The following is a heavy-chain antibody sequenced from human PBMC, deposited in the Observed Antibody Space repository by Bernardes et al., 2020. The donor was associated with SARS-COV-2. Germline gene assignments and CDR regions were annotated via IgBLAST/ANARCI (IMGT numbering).Heavy chain of an antibody. CDR1: GSTFTTYT. Sequence: ASVKVSCKASGSTFTTYTFSWVRQTPGEGLEWLGWITVDNSDKKYAQKVQDRVTMTTETSTSTAYLELRSLRSDDTAVYFCGLGYTYPWYFDYWGQGTLVTVSS. CDR3: GLGYTYPWYFDY. D-gene: IGHD5-18*01. CDR2: ITVDNSDK. J-gene: IGHJ4*02. V-gene: IGHV1-18*01.